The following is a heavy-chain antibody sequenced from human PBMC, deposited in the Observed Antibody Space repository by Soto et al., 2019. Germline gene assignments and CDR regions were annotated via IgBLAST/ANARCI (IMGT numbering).Heavy chain of an antibody. Sequence: QVQLQQWGAGLLKSSETLSLTCAVYGGSFSNYYWSWIRQPPGKGLEWIGEINHSGSTNYNPSLKSLFTISVDTSKNQLSLKLSSVTAADTAVYYCARGRGYVILSGLFDPWGQVTLVTVSS. D-gene: IGHD3-9*01. V-gene: IGHV4-34*01. CDR1: GGSFSNYY. J-gene: IGHJ5*02. CDR2: INHSGST. CDR3: ARGRGYVILSGLFDP.